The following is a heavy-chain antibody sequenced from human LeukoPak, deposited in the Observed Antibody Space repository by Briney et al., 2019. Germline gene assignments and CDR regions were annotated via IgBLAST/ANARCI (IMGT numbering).Heavy chain of an antibody. J-gene: IGHJ4*02. D-gene: IGHD6-19*01. CDR2: INDRGGYI. Sequence: PGGSLRLSCAASGFSFSMYSMAWVRQAPGKGLEWVSVINDRGGYIQDADSVKGRFTTSRDNYQNTLFLQMNSLRAEDTAVYYCVRERDRGIDVADDFDYWGQGTLVTVSS. CDR3: VRERDRGIDVADDFDY. V-gene: IGHV3-23*01. CDR1: GFSFSMYS.